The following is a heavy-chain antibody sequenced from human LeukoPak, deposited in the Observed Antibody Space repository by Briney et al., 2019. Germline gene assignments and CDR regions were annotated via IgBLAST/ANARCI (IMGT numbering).Heavy chain of an antibody. CDR3: ARGYCSGGSCLFDY. D-gene: IGHD2-15*01. Sequence: ASVKVSCKASGYTFTGYYMHWVRQAPGQGLEWMGWINPNSGGTNYAQKFQGRVTMTRDTSISTAYMELSRLRSDDTAVYYCARGYCSGGSCLFDYWGQRTLVTVSS. CDR2: INPNSGGT. V-gene: IGHV1-2*02. J-gene: IGHJ4*02. CDR1: GYTFTGYY.